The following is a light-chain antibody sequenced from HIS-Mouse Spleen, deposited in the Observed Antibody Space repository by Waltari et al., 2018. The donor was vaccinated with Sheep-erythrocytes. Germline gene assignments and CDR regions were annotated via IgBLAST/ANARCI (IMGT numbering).Light chain of an antibody. CDR2: KAS. V-gene: IGKV1-5*03. CDR1: QSISSW. Sequence: DIQMTQSPSTLSASVGDRVTITCRASQSISSWLAWYQQKPGKAPKLLTYKASSLESGVPSRFSGSGSWTEFTLTISSLQPDDFATYYCQQYNSYPLTFGGGTKVEIK. CDR3: QQYNSYPLT. J-gene: IGKJ4*01.